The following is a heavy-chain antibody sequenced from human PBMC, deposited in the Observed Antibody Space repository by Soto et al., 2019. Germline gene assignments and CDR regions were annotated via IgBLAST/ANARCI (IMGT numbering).Heavy chain of an antibody. D-gene: IGHD1-26*01. CDR1: GFTFRDHY. Sequence: EVQLVESGGGLVQPGGSQRLSCAASGFTFRDHYMDCVRQAPGKGLEWVGRIRNKANSYTTDYAASVKGRFTISRDDSKDSLYLQMNSLKTEDKAIYYCARDSGKGAYFDYWGHGTLATVSS. J-gene: IGHJ4*01. CDR2: IRNKANSYTT. CDR3: ARDSGKGAYFDY. V-gene: IGHV3-72*01.